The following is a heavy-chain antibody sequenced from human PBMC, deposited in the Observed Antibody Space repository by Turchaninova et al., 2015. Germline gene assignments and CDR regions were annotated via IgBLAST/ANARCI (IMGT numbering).Heavy chain of an antibody. CDR1: GFTFSSYS. CDR3: ARDAIAAAGRCVY. J-gene: IGHJ4*02. Sequence: EVQLVESGGGLVKPGGSLRLSCAASGFTFSSYSMNWVRQAPGKGLEWVSSISISISDIDYPDAVKGRFTISRDNAKNSMYLQMNSLRAEYTAVYSCARDAIAAAGRCVYWGQGTLVTVSS. CDR2: ISISISDI. V-gene: IGHV3-21*01. D-gene: IGHD6-13*01.